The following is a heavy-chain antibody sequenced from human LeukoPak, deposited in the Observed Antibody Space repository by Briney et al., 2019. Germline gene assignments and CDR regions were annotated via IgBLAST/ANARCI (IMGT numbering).Heavy chain of an antibody. Sequence: SGGSLRLSCAASGFTFSSYWMSWVRQAPGKGLEWVSVISGSGDTTYYADSLKGRFTISRDNSKNTLYLQMNTLRAEDTAVYYCVKDDLESADGAFGLWGQGTMVTVSP. CDR2: ISGSGDTT. D-gene: IGHD3-3*01. J-gene: IGHJ3*01. CDR1: GFTFSSYW. CDR3: VKDDLESADGAFGL. V-gene: IGHV3-23*01.